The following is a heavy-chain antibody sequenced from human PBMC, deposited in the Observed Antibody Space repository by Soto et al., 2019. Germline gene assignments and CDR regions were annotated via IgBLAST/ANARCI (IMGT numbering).Heavy chain of an antibody. D-gene: IGHD6-19*01. CDR1: GYTFTSYY. V-gene: IGHV1-46*01. J-gene: IGHJ6*02. CDR2: INPSGGST. Sequence: ASVKVSCKXSGYTFTSYYMHWVRQAPGQGLEWMGIINPSGGSTSYAQKFQGRVTMTRDTSTSTVYMELSSLRSEDTAVYYCARDVAVAGTRVSLYYYYGMDVWGQGTPVTVSS. CDR3: ARDVAVAGTRVSLYYYYGMDV.